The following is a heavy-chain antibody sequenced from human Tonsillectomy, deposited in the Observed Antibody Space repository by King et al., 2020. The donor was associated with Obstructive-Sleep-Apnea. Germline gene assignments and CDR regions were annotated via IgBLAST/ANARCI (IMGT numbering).Heavy chain of an antibody. CDR2: INPDSGGT. D-gene: IGHD4-17*01. Sequence: QLVQSGAEVKKPGASVKVSCKASGYTFTGYYIHWVRQAPGQGLEWMGWINPDSGGTNYAQNFQGRVTMTRDTSISTAYMALSSLRSDHTAVYYCARRDGDPPFDYWGQGTLVSVSS. CDR3: ARRDGDPPFDY. V-gene: IGHV1-2*02. J-gene: IGHJ4*02. CDR1: GYTFTGYY.